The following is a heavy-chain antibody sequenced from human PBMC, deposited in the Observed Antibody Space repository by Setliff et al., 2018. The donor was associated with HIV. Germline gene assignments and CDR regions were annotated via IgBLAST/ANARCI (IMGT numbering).Heavy chain of an antibody. D-gene: IGHD6-19*01. CDR2: IYTSGST. V-gene: IGHV4-4*07. Sequence: SETLSLTCTVSGGSISTYYWTWIRQPAGKGLEWIGRIYTSGSTNYNPSLKSRVTMPVDTSKNQFSLKLSSVTAADTAMYYCARGSDTTGWSRYYYYMDVWGKGTAVTVSS. CDR3: ARGSDTTGWSRYYYYMDV. J-gene: IGHJ6*03. CDR1: GGSISTYY.